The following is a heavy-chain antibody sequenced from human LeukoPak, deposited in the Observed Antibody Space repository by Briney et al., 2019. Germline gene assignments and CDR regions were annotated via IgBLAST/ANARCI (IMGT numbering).Heavy chain of an antibody. CDR1: GFTFSNYA. J-gene: IGHJ4*02. D-gene: IGHD6-19*01. CDR2: IWYDGTNK. CDR3: ARVRGDDKYSSGWYLDY. V-gene: IGHV3-33*08. Sequence: PGGSLRLSCAASGFTFSNYAMHWVRQAPGKGLEWVAVIWYDGTNKYYADSVKGRFTISRDNSKNTLYLQMNSLRAEDTAVYYCARVRGDDKYSSGWYLDYWGQGTLVTVSS.